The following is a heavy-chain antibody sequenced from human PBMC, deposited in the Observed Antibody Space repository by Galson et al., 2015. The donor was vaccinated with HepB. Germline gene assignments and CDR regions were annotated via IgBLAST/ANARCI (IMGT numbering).Heavy chain of an antibody. CDR2: ISAYNGNT. J-gene: IGHJ4*02. Sequence: SVKVSCKASGYTFTGYYMHWVRQAPGQGLEWMGWISAYNGNTNYAQKLQGRVTMTTDTSTSTAYMELRSLRSDDTAVYYCARDRGIVATIPLFDYWGQGTLITVSS. D-gene: IGHD5-12*01. V-gene: IGHV1-18*04. CDR1: GYTFTGYY. CDR3: ARDRGIVATIPLFDY.